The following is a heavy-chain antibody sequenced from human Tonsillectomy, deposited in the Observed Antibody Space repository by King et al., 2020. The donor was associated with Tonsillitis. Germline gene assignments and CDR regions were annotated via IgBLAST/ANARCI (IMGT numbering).Heavy chain of an antibody. V-gene: IGHV4-39*01. Sequence: QLQESGPGLVKPSETLSLTCAVSGDSMSSTNYFWGWIRQPPGKGLEWIGSITYSEITYYNPSLESRSTISVDTSKNQFSLRLSSVTVADTAVYYCASSSHRLMSYTWCDPWGQGTLVTVSS. J-gene: IGHJ5*02. CDR3: ASSSHRLMSYTWCDP. D-gene: IGHD6-19*01. CDR2: ITYSEIT. CDR1: GDSMSSTNYF.